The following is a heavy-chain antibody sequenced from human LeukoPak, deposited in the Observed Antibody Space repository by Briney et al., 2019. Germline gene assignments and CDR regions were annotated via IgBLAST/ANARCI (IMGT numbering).Heavy chain of an antibody. J-gene: IGHJ6*02. Sequence: GGSLRLSCAVSGFTFSNYWMTWVRQAPGKGLEWVASIKQDGSEKYYVDSVKGRFTFSRDNAKNSLYLQMDSLRVEDTAVYYCARDRIASTPTTLHTSYYGMDVWGQGTTVTVSS. CDR3: ARDRIASTPTTLHTSYYGMDV. V-gene: IGHV3-7*03. CDR2: IKQDGSEK. D-gene: IGHD5-12*01. CDR1: GFTFSNYW.